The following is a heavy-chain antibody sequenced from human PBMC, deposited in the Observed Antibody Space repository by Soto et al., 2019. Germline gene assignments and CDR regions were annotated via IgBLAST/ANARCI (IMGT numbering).Heavy chain of an antibody. D-gene: IGHD2-15*01. CDR1: GGPLRHDY. J-gene: IGHJ4*02. CDR2: FVYGGTS. V-gene: IGHV4-4*07. CDR3: ARGPCGGGSCYSDLFPETAFDS. Sequence: XTLYLTCSVSGGPLRHDYWSWVRQSADKGLEWIGRFVYGGTSDYNPSLKGRVSMSVETFKNQFSLQLTYVTAADTDMYYCARGPCGGGSCYSDLFPETAFDSWGQGTLVTVSS.